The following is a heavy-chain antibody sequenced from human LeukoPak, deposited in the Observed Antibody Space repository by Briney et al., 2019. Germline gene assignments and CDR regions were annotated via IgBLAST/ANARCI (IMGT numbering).Heavy chain of an antibody. CDR3: ARDNGASGWSHQSFDY. D-gene: IGHD6-19*01. Sequence: SETLSLNCTVSGGSIRNDYWSWLRQPAGEGLEWLGRISTRENINHNPSLKSRVSMSLDTSKNQFSLDLSSVTAADTAVYFCARDNGASGWSHQSFDYWGQGILVTVSS. CDR2: ISTRENI. CDR1: GGSIRNDY. J-gene: IGHJ4*02. V-gene: IGHV4-4*07.